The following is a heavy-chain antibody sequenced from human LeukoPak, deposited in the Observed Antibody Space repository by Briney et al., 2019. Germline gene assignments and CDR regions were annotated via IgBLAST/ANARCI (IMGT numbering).Heavy chain of an antibody. Sequence: GASVKVSCKASGYTFTGYYMHWVRQAPGQGLEWMGWINPNSGGTNYAPKCQGRVTMTWDTSISTAYMELSRLRSDDTAVYYCARVLELRKYFDDWGQGTLVTVSS. CDR2: INPNSGGT. J-gene: IGHJ4*02. CDR3: ARVLELRKYFDD. V-gene: IGHV1-2*02. CDR1: GYTFTGYY. D-gene: IGHD1-7*01.